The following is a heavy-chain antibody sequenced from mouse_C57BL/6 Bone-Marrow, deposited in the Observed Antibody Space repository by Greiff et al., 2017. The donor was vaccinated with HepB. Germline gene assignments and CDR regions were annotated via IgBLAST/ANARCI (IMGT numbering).Heavy chain of an antibody. D-gene: IGHD2-4*01. J-gene: IGHJ1*03. CDR1: GFTFSDYG. Sequence: EVMLVESGGGLVKPGGSLKLSCAASGFTFSDYGMHWVRQAPEKGLEWVAYISSGSSTIYYADTVKGRFTISRDNAKNTLFLQMTSLRSEDTAMYYCARKFDYDRYFDVWGTGTTVTVSS. CDR2: ISSGSSTI. CDR3: ARKFDYDRYFDV. V-gene: IGHV5-17*01.